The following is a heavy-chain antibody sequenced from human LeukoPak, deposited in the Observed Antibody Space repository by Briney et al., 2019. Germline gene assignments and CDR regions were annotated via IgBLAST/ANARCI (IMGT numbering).Heavy chain of an antibody. Sequence: GESLKISCKGSGYSFTSYWIGWVRQMPGKGLEWMGIIYPGDSDTRYSPSFQGQVTISADKSISTAYLQWSSLKASDTAMYYCARQGLRAVPAATSHMDVWGKGTTVTVSS. CDR2: IYPGDSDT. CDR3: ARQGLRAVPAATSHMDV. J-gene: IGHJ6*03. V-gene: IGHV5-51*01. CDR1: GYSFTSYW. D-gene: IGHD2-2*01.